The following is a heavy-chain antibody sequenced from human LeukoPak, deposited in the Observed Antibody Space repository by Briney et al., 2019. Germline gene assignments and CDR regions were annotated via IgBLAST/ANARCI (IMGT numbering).Heavy chain of an antibody. CDR3: ARDVLLRYFDY. CDR2: IYTSGST. Sequence: SETLSLTCTVSGGSISHYYWTWIRQPAGKGLEWVGRIYTSGSTNYNPPLKSRVTMSVDTSKNQFSLKLSSVTAADTAVYYCARDVLLRYFDYWGQGTLVTVSS. V-gene: IGHV4-4*07. J-gene: IGHJ4*02. D-gene: IGHD3-9*01. CDR1: GGSISHYY.